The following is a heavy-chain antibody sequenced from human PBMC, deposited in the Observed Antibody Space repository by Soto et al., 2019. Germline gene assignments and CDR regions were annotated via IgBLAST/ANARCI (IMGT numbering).Heavy chain of an antibody. CDR1: GGSISSGDYY. D-gene: IGHD3-22*01. J-gene: IGHJ4*02. V-gene: IGHV4-30-4*01. Sequence: SETLSLTCTVSGGSISSGDYYWSWIRQPPGKGLEWIGYIYYSGSTYYNPSLKSRVTISVDTSKNQFSLKLSSVTAADTAVYYCAIHTYYYDSSGYPGAPLFDYWGQGTLVTVSS. CDR3: AIHTYYYDSSGYPGAPLFDY. CDR2: IYYSGST.